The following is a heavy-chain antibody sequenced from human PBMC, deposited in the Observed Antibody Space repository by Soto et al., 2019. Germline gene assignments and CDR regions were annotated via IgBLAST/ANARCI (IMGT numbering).Heavy chain of an antibody. CDR3: ASELVVANGGWFDP. D-gene: IGHD1-1*01. CDR2: TYYRSKWYN. V-gene: IGHV6-1*01. J-gene: IGHJ5*02. CDR1: GDSVSSNSAA. Sequence: QTLSLTCAISGDSVSSNSAAWNWIRQSPSRGLEWLGRTYYRSKWYNDYAVSVKSRITINPDTSKNQFSLQLNSVTPEDTAVYYCASELVVANGGWFDPWGQGTLVTVSS.